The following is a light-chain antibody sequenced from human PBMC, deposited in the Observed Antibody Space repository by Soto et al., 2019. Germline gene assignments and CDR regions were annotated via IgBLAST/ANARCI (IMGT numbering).Light chain of an antibody. CDR1: QRVNSN. Sequence: DIVMPQSQATLSVSPCSRYTLPCLASQRVNSNLAWYQQKPGQAPRLLIYRASTRATGIPARFSGSGSGTEFTLTISSLQSEDFAVYYCQQYNNWPPITFGQGTRLEIK. CDR2: RAS. J-gene: IGKJ5*01. V-gene: IGKV3-15*01. CDR3: QQYNNWPPIT.